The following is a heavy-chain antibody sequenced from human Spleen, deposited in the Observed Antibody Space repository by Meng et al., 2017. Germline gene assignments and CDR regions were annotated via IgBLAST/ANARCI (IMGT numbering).Heavy chain of an antibody. V-gene: IGHV1-18*01. CDR2: ISAYNGNT. Sequence: ASVKVSCKASGYTFTSYGISWVRQAPGQGLEWMGWISAYNGNTNYAPKLQGRVTMTTDTSTSTAYMELRSLRSDDTAVYYCARKGIISGSFPFDYWGQGTLVTVSS. CDR3: ARKGIISGSFPFDY. CDR1: GYTFTSYG. D-gene: IGHD3-10*01. J-gene: IGHJ4*02.